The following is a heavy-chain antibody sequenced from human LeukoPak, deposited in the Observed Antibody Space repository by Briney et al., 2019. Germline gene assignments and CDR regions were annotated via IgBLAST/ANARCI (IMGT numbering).Heavy chain of an antibody. CDR2: IRYDGSNK. Sequence: GGSLRLSCAASGFTFSSYGMHWVRQAPGKGLEWVAFIRYDGSNKYYADSVKGRFTISRDNSKNTLYLQMNSLRAEDTAVYYCARVAAEVVGVPGAIGFGWLRRDYYYMDVWGKGTTVTVSS. V-gene: IGHV3-30*02. D-gene: IGHD2-2*02. J-gene: IGHJ6*03. CDR1: GFTFSSYG. CDR3: ARVAAEVVGVPGAIGFGWLRRDYYYMDV.